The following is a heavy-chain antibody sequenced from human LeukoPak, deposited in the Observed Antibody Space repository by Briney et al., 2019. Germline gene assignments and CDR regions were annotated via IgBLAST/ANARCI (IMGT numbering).Heavy chain of an antibody. CDR2: IYYSGST. V-gene: IGHV4-59*01. Sequence: SETLSLTCSVSGGSISSYYWSWLRQPPGKGLEWIGYIYYSGSTNYNPCLKSRVTISVDTSKHQFSLKLSSVTAADAPVYYCARIYGRPPRCDPWVQGTLVTVCS. J-gene: IGHJ5*02. CDR3: ARIYGRPPRCDP. CDR1: GGSISSYY. D-gene: IGHD3-10*01.